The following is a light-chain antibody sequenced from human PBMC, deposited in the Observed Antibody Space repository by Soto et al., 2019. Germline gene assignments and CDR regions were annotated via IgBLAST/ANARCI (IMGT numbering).Light chain of an antibody. V-gene: IGKV1-33*01. J-gene: IGKJ3*01. CDR3: QHYDHLPPFT. CDR1: QDIRKY. CDR2: GAS. Sequence: DIQMTQSPSSLSASVGDRVTITCQASQDIRKYLNWYQQKPGRAPKLLFYGASNLESGAPSRFSGGGYGTDFTFTISNLQPEDIATYYCQHYDHLPPFTFGPGTKVAIK.